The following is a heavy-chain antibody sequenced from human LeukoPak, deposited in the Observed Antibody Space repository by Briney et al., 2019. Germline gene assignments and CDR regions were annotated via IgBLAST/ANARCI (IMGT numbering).Heavy chain of an antibody. CDR1: GYTFTGYY. Sequence: GASVKVSCMASGYTFTGYYMHWVRQAPGQGLEWMGRINPNSGGTNYAQKFQGRVTMTRDTSISTAYMELSRLRSDDTAVYYCARDNQGGRDGYNWVYWGQGTLVTVSS. CDR3: ARDNQGGRDGYNWVY. J-gene: IGHJ4*02. V-gene: IGHV1-2*06. D-gene: IGHD5-24*01. CDR2: INPNSGGT.